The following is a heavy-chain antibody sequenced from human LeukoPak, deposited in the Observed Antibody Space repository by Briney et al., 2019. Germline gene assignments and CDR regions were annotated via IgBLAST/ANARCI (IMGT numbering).Heavy chain of an antibody. CDR3: AKDTTAAYGFDY. Sequence: GGPLRLSCAASGFTFSSYGMHWVRQAPGKGLEWVAFIRYDGSNKYYADSVKGRFTISRDNSKNTLYLQMNSLRTEDTAVYYCAKDTTAAYGFDYWGQGTLVTVSS. J-gene: IGHJ4*02. D-gene: IGHD6-13*01. CDR1: GFTFSSYG. CDR2: IRYDGSNK. V-gene: IGHV3-30*02.